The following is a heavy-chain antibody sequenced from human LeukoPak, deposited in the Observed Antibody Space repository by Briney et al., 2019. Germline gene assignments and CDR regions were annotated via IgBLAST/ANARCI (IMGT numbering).Heavy chain of an antibody. Sequence: GGSLRLSCAASGFTFRSYSMNWVRQAPGRGLEWVSSVSSSSSYIWYAASVKGRFTISRANADNSLYLQMGSLRDEDAAIYYCARSDCDSTNCLPDYWGQGTLVTVSS. CDR1: GFTFRSYS. CDR2: VSSSSSYI. V-gene: IGHV3-21*01. J-gene: IGHJ4*02. D-gene: IGHD2-2*01. CDR3: ARSDCDSTNCLPDY.